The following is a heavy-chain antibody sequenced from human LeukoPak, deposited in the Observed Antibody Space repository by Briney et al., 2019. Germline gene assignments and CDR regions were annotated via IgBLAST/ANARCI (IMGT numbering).Heavy chain of an antibody. J-gene: IGHJ4*02. D-gene: IGHD4-17*01. CDR2: MYTSGST. V-gene: IGHV4-4*07. CDR3: AREGGPGGDYGSIDS. Sequence: TSETLSLTRSVSGGSISSYYWGWIRQPAGKQPEWIGRMYTSGSTYYNPSLKSRVTMSADTSKNQFSLKLTSVTAADTSVYYCAREGGPGGDYGSIDSWGQGTLVTVSS. CDR1: GGSISSYY.